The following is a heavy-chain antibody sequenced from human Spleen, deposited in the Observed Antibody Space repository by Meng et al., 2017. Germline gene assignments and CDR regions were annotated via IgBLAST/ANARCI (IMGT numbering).Heavy chain of an antibody. Sequence: GESLKISCAASGFTFSSYEMNWVRQAPGKGLEWVSYISSSGSTIYYADSVKGRFTISRDNAKNSLYLQMNSLRAEDTALYYCGKDTSGWYSNGGVDYWGQGTLVTVSS. CDR2: ISSSGSTI. CDR3: GKDTSGWYSNGGVDY. J-gene: IGHJ4*02. D-gene: IGHD6-19*01. CDR1: GFTFSSYE. V-gene: IGHV3-48*03.